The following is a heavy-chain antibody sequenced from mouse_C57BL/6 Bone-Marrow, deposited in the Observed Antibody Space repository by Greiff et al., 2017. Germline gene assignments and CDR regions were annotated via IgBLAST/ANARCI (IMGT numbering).Heavy chain of an antibody. V-gene: IGHV1-59*01. CDR2: IDPSDGNN. D-gene: IGHD2-3*01. Sequence: VKLQQSGAELVRPGPSVKISCKASGYTFTDYCMHWVKQRPGQSLEWIGVIDPSDGNNKYNHKFKGKATLTVDTSSSTAYMQLSSLTSEDSAVYYCARRFYCDFFAYWGQGTTVTVSS. J-gene: IGHJ2*01. CDR3: ARRFYCDFFAY. CDR1: GYTFTDYC.